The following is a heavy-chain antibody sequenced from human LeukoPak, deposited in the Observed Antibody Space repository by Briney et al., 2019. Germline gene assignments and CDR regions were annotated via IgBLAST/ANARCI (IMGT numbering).Heavy chain of an antibody. CDR3: ARRGYSSSWSPFDY. V-gene: IGHV4-34*01. J-gene: IGHJ4*02. CDR2: INHSGST. D-gene: IGHD6-13*01. CDR1: GGSFSGYY. Sequence: PSETLSLTCAVYGGSFSGYYWSWIRQPPGKGLEWIGEINHSGSTNYNPSLKSRVTISVDTSKNQFSLKLSSVTAADTAVYYCARRGYSSSWSPFDYWGRGTLVTVSS.